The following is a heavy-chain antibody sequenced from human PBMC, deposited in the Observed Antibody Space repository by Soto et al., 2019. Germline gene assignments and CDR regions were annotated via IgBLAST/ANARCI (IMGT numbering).Heavy chain of an antibody. Sequence: GGSLRLSCAASGFTFSSYGMHWVRQAPGKGLEWVAVISYDGSNKYYADSVKGRFTISRDNSKNTLYLQMNSLRAEDTAVYYCAKAVPAAQTRYYYYGMDVWGQGTTVTVSS. D-gene: IGHD2-2*01. J-gene: IGHJ6*02. CDR3: AKAVPAAQTRYYYYGMDV. V-gene: IGHV3-30*18. CDR1: GFTFSSYG. CDR2: ISYDGSNK.